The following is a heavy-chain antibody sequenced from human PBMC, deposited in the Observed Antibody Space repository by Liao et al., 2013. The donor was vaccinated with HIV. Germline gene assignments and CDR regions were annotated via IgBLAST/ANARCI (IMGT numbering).Heavy chain of an antibody. CDR3: ARDPNFWSGPGY. Sequence: QLQLQESGPGLVKPSETLSLTCSVSGGSISSSTYCWGWIRQSPGKGLEWIGSIYTSGSTNYNPSLKSRVTMSVDTSKNQFSLKLSSVTAADTAVYYCARDPNFWSGPGYWGQGTLVTVSS. D-gene: IGHD3-3*01. V-gene: IGHV4-39*07. CDR1: GGSISSSTYC. CDR2: IYTSGST. J-gene: IGHJ4*02.